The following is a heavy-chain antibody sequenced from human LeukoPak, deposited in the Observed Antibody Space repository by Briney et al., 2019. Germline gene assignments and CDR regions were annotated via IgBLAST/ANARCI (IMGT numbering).Heavy chain of an antibody. Sequence: PGGSLRLSCAASGFTFSSYSMNWVRQAPGKGLEWVSYISSSSSTIYYAGSVKGRFTISRDNAKNSLYLQMNSLRDEDTAVYYCVFHGPGRYDILTGSHTWDYWGQGTLVTVSS. CDR3: VFHGPGRYDILTGSHTWDY. J-gene: IGHJ4*02. CDR1: GFTFSSYS. V-gene: IGHV3-48*02. CDR2: ISSSSSTI. D-gene: IGHD3-9*01.